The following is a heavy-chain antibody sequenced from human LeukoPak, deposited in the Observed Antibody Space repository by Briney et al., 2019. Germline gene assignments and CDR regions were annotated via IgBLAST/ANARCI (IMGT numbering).Heavy chain of an antibody. CDR2: ISGSGGST. V-gene: IGHV3-23*01. J-gene: IGHJ4*02. CDR3: AREERQLGHKMVDY. D-gene: IGHD6-13*01. CDR1: GFTFSSYA. Sequence: GGSLRLSCAASGFTFSSYAMSWVRQAPGKGLEWVSAISGSGGSTYYADSVKGRFTISRDNSKNTLYLQMNSLRAEDTAVYYCAREERQLGHKMVDYWGQGTLVTVSS.